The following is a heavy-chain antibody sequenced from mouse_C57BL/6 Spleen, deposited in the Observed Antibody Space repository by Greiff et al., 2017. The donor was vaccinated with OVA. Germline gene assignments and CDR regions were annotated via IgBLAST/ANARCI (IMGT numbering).Heavy chain of an antibody. Sequence: QVHVKQPGAELVKPGASVKMSCKASGYTFTSYWITWVKQRPGQGLEWIGDIYPGSGSTNYNEKFKSKATLTVDTSSSTAYMQLSSLTSEDSAVYYCARNPNYAMDYWGQGTSVTVSS. CDR3: ARNPNYAMDY. CDR1: GYTFTSYW. J-gene: IGHJ4*01. CDR2: IYPGSGST. V-gene: IGHV1-55*01.